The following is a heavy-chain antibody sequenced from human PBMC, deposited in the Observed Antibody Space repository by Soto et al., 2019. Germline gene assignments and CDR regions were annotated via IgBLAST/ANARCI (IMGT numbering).Heavy chain of an antibody. V-gene: IGHV1-69*08. CDR2: IIPILGIA. CDR3: ARDSVSRTVTTFNY. CDR1: GGTFSSYT. Sequence: QVQLVQSGAEVKKPGSSVKVSCKASGGTFSSYTISWVRQAPGQGLEWMGRIIPILGIANYAQKFQGRVTITADKSTSTAYMELSSLRYEDTAVYYCARDSVSRTVTTFNYWGQGTLVTVSS. D-gene: IGHD4-17*01. J-gene: IGHJ4*02.